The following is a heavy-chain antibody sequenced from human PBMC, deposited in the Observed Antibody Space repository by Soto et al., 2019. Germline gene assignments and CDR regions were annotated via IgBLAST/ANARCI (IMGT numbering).Heavy chain of an antibody. V-gene: IGHV1-2*04. Sequence: ASVKVSCKASGYTFTGYYMHWVRQAPGQGLEWMGWINPNSGGTNYAQKFQGWVTMTRDTSISTAYMELSRLRSDDTAVYYCARGQGRYSSTWYDFDYWGQGSLVTVSS. CDR2: INPNSGGT. CDR1: GYTFTGYY. D-gene: IGHD6-13*01. CDR3: ARGQGRYSSTWYDFDY. J-gene: IGHJ4*02.